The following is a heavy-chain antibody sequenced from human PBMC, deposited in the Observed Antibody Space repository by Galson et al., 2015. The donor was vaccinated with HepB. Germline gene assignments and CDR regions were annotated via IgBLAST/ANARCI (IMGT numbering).Heavy chain of an antibody. CDR1: GFTVSKSY. Sequence: LRLSCAVSGFTVSKSYLSWVRQAPGKGLEWLSVIYSGGHAFYADSVQGRFTISRDTSNNPVYLQMRSLRAEDTAVYYCASPFCVGGNCYPLWYWGQGTLVTVSS. V-gene: IGHV3-53*01. D-gene: IGHD2-21*01. CDR3: ASPFCVGGNCYPLWY. CDR2: IYSGGHA. J-gene: IGHJ4*02.